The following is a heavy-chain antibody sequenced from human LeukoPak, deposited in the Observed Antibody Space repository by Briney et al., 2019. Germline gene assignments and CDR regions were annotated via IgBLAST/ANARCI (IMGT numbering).Heavy chain of an antibody. V-gene: IGHV1-8*01. J-gene: IGHJ4*02. CDR1: GYTFTSYD. Sequence: ASVKVSCKASGYTFTSYDINWVRQATGQGPEWMGWMNPNSGNTGYAQKFQGRVTMTRNTSISTAYMELSSLRSEDTAVYYCARPPRYSYGQFDYWGQGTLVTVSS. D-gene: IGHD5-18*01. CDR2: MNPNSGNT. CDR3: ARPPRYSYGQFDY.